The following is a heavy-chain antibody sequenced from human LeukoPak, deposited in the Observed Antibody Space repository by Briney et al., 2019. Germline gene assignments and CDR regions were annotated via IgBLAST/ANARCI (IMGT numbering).Heavy chain of an antibody. CDR3: ARGKYSGLDY. J-gene: IGHJ4*02. CDR1: GFTFSSYN. Sequence: GGSLRLSCAASGFTFSSYNMNWVRQAPGKGLEWVSSISSSSSHIYYADSAKGRFTISRDNAKNSLYLQMNSLRDEDTAVYYCARGKYSGLDYWGQGTLVTVSS. CDR2: ISSSSSHI. D-gene: IGHD5-12*01. V-gene: IGHV3-21*01.